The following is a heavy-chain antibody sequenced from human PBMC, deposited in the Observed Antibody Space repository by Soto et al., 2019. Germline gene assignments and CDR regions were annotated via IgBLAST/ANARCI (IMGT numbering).Heavy chain of an antibody. CDR3: AKDLVTADIVATIPYYYYGMDV. V-gene: IGHV1-3*01. CDR1: GYTFTSYA. Sequence: GASVKVSCKASGYTFTSYAMHWVRQAPGQRLEWMGWINAGNGNTKYSQKFQGRVTITRDTSASTAYMELNSLRAEDTAVYYCAKDLVTADIVATIPYYYYGMDVWGQGTTVTVSS. J-gene: IGHJ6*02. CDR2: INAGNGNT. D-gene: IGHD5-12*01.